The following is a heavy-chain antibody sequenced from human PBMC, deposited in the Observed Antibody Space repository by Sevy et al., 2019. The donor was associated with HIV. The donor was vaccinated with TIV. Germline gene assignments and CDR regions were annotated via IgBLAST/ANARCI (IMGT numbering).Heavy chain of an antibody. D-gene: IGHD6-19*01. CDR2: IFPIFGTA. CDR3: ASGLAVSVDF. Sequence: ASVKVSCKASGGTFSSSAISWVRQAPGQGLAWMGEIFPIFGTAKYAQKFQGRVTISADESTSTAYMELSSLRSEDTAVYFCASGLAVSVDFWGQGTLVTVSS. J-gene: IGHJ4*02. CDR1: GGTFSSSA. V-gene: IGHV1-69*13.